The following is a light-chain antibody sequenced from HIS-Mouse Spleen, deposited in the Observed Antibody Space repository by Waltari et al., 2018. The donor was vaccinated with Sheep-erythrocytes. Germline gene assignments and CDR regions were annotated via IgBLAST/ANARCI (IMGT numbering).Light chain of an antibody. CDR1: SSDVGSYNF. CDR2: EGS. V-gene: IGLV2-23*01. CDR3: CSYAGSFWV. J-gene: IGLJ3*02. Sequence: QSALTQPASVSGSPGQSITLSCTGTSSDVGSYNFLSWYQQHPGKAPKLMIYEGSKRPSGVSNRFSGSKSGNTASLTISGLQAEDEADYYCCSYAGSFWVFGGGTKLTVL.